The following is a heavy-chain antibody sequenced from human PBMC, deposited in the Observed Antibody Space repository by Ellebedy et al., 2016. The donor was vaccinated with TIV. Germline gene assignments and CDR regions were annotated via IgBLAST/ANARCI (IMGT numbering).Heavy chain of an antibody. V-gene: IGHV3-7*03. CDR1: GFTFSTYW. Sequence: GESLKISCATSGFTFSTYWMAWVRQAPGKGLEWVANIKEDGSQTYYVGSVKGRFTISRDNAKNSLYLQMNSLRADDTAIYYCAKDWHPDYFGRLDPWGQGALVTVSS. D-gene: IGHD3-10*01. J-gene: IGHJ5*02. CDR2: IKEDGSQT. CDR3: AKDWHPDYFGRLDP.